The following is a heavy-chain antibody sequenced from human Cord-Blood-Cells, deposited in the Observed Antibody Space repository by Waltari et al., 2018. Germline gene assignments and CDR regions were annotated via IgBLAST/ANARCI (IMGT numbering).Heavy chain of an antibody. CDR3: AKGVGSSSYWYFDL. CDR2: ISWNSGSI. D-gene: IGHD6-6*01. V-gene: IGHV3-9*01. J-gene: IGHJ2*01. CDR1: GFTFDDYA. Sequence: EVQLVESGGGLVQPGRSLRLSCAASGFTFDDYAIHWVRQAPGKGLEWVSGISWNSGSIGYADSVKGRFTISRDNAKNSLYLQMNSLRAEDTALYYCAKGVGSSSYWYFDLWGRGTLVTVSS.